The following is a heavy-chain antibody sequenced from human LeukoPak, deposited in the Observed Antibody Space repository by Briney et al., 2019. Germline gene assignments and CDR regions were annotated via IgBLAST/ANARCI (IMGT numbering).Heavy chain of an antibody. CDR1: GFTFSSYA. CDR2: ISYDGSNK. V-gene: IGHV3-30-3*01. J-gene: IGHJ4*02. CDR3: ATRRKYYYDSSGYYPFDY. Sequence: GGSLRLSCAASGFTFSSYAMHWVRQAPGKGLEWVAVISYDGSNKYYADSVKGRFTISRDNSKNTLYLQMNSLRAEDTAVYYCATRRKYYYDSSGYYPFDYWGQGTLVTVSS. D-gene: IGHD3-22*01.